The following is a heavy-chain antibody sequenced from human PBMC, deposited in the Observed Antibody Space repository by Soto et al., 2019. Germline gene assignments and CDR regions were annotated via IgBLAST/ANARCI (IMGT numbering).Heavy chain of an antibody. Sequence: PGGSLRLSCAASGFPFSSYAMTWVRQAPGKGLEWVSGISGSGTITYDADSVRGRFTISRDNSKNTLYLQMNGLRAEDTAVYYCARDRITVNVDYYYDMDVWGQGTTVTVSS. CDR2: ISGSGTIT. J-gene: IGHJ6*02. CDR1: GFPFSSYA. D-gene: IGHD6-19*01. V-gene: IGHV3-23*01. CDR3: ARDRITVNVDYYYDMDV.